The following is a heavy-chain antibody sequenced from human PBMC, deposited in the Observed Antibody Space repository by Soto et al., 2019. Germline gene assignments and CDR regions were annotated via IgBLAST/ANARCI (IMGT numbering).Heavy chain of an antibody. CDR1: GGSISSGGYS. CDR3: ARDREPSGYEGWFDP. V-gene: IGHV4-61*08. Sequence: SETLSLTSTISGGSISSGGYSWSWIRQHPGKGLEWIGYIYYSGSTNYNPSLKSRVTISVDTSKNQFSLKLSSVTAADTAVYYCARDREPSGYEGWFDPWGQGTLVTVS. J-gene: IGHJ5*02. CDR2: IYYSGST. D-gene: IGHD5-12*01.